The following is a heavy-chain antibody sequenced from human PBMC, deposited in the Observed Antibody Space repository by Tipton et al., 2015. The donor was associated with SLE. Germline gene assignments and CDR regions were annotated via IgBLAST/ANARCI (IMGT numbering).Heavy chain of an antibody. CDR2: ISGSGGST. CDR3: AKLLDQYYDFWSGSNGFDP. D-gene: IGHD3-3*01. Sequence: SLRLSCAASGFTFSSYAMSWVRQAPGKGLEWVSAISGSGGSTYYADSVKGRFTISRDNSKNTLYLQMNSLRAEDTAVYYCAKLLDQYYDFWSGSNGFDPWVQGTLVTVSS. V-gene: IGHV3-23*01. J-gene: IGHJ5*02. CDR1: GFTFSSYA.